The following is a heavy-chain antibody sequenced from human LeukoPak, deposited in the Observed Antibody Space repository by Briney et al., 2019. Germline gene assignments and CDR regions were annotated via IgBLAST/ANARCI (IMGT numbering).Heavy chain of an antibody. D-gene: IGHD6-19*01. Sequence: SETLSLTCTVSGGSFGTYYWTWVRQSAGKGLEWIGRLSPSGTTNYSPSLKNRVSVSGDTSKRQFSLSLRSVTAADTATYYCAATGAGRGWYFGELQTWGQGILVAVS. J-gene: IGHJ5*02. CDR1: GGSFGTYY. CDR3: AATGAGRGWYFGELQT. V-gene: IGHV4-4*07. CDR2: LSPSGTT.